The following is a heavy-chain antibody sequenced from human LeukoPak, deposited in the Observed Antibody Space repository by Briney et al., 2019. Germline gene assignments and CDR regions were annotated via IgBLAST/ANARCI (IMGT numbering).Heavy chain of an antibody. CDR1: GFTFTTYS. CDR2: ISSGSSAI. CDR3: ARGHTAVTRHFDF. J-gene: IGHJ4*02. V-gene: IGHV3-21*01. D-gene: IGHD4-17*01. Sequence: GGSLRLSCEASGFTFTTYSMTWVRQAPGKGLEWVSIISSGSSAIFSADALKGRFTISRDDAKNLLYLDMNSLRAENTAVYYCARGHTAVTRHFDFWGQGTLVTVSS.